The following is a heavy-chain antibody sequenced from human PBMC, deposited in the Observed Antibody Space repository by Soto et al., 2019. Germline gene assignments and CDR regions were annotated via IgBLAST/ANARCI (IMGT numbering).Heavy chain of an antibody. Sequence: GGSLRLSCAASGFTFSSYAMHWVRQAPGKGLEYVSAISSNGGSTYYANSVKGRFTISRDNSKNKLYLQMGSLRAEDMAVYYCARDIGRNWNQHYYYYYYMDVWGKGTTVTVSS. J-gene: IGHJ6*03. V-gene: IGHV3-64*01. D-gene: IGHD1-1*01. CDR3: ARDIGRNWNQHYYYYYYMDV. CDR1: GFTFSSYA. CDR2: ISSNGGST.